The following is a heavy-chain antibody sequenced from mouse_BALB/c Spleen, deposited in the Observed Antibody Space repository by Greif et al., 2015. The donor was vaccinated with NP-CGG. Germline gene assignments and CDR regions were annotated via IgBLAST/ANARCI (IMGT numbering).Heavy chain of an antibody. D-gene: IGHD2-3*01. CDR2: IYPGGGYT. Sequence: QVHVKQSGAELVRPRTSVKISCKASGYTFTNYWLGWVKQRPGHGLEWIGDIYPGGGYTNYNEKFKGKATLTADTSSSTAYMQLSSLTSEDSAVYFCARGDGYYVSSYYFDYWGQGTTLTVSS. CDR1: GYTFTNYW. V-gene: IGHV1-63*02. J-gene: IGHJ2*01. CDR3: ARGDGYYVSSYYFDY.